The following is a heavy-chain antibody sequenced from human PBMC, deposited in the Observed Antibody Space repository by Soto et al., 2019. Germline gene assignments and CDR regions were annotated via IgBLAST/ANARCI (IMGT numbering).Heavy chain of an antibody. V-gene: IGHV4-61*01. CDR2: IYYSGST. CDR3: ARGRYSSSWYWFDP. J-gene: IGHJ5*02. CDR1: GGSVSSGSYY. D-gene: IGHD6-13*01. Sequence: LSLTCTVSGGSVSSGSYYWSWIRQPPGKGLEWIGCIYYSGSTNYNPSLESRVTISVDTSKNQFSLKLSSVTAADTAVYYCARGRYSSSWYWFDPWGQGTLVTVSS.